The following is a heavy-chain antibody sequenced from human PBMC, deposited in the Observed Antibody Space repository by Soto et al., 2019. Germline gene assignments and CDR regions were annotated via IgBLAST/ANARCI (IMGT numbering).Heavy chain of an antibody. CDR1: GGSVSSGSYY. Sequence: SETLSLTCTVSGGSVSSGSYYWSWTRQPPGKGLEWIGYIYYSGSTNYNPSLKSRVTISVDTSKNQFSLKLSSVTAADTAVYYCARASSVAGTGYWGQGTPVTVS. V-gene: IGHV4-61*01. J-gene: IGHJ4*02. CDR3: ARASSVAGTGY. CDR2: IYYSGST. D-gene: IGHD6-19*01.